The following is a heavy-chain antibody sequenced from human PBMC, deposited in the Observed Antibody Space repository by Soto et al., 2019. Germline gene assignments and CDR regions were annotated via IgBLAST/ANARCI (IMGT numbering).Heavy chain of an antibody. Sequence: GQLVESGAGVVPPGRSLTLSCAASGLAFREYGMHWVRQVPGKGLEWVAVIAYDGSLKFYGDSVKGLSTISRDNSKHMLYLEMNNLTAEDTGMYYCVKEADYRVSSKYDNWG. D-gene: IGHD3-16*01. CDR2: IAYDGSLK. CDR3: VKEADYRVSSKYDN. J-gene: IGHJ4*01. V-gene: IGHV3-30*18. CDR1: GLAFREYG.